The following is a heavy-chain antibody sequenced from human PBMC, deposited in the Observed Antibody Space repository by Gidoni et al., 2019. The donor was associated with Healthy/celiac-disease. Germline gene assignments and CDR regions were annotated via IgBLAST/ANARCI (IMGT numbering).Heavy chain of an antibody. D-gene: IGHD6-13*01. CDR2: IHYSGST. V-gene: IGHV4-39*07. Sequence: HLQLQESGPGLVKPSETLSLTCTVSGCSISSSSYYWGWIRQPPGKGLEWIGSIHYSGSTYYNTSLKSRVITSVDTSKNQFSLKLSSGTAADTAVYYCATSPYSSSWYSWFDPWGQGTLVTVSA. CDR1: GCSISSSSYY. CDR3: ATSPYSSSWYSWFDP. J-gene: IGHJ5*02.